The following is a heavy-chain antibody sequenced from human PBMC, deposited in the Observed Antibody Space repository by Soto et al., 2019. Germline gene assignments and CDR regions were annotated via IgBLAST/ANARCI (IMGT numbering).Heavy chain of an antibody. CDR2: IYYSGST. D-gene: IGHD2-15*01. V-gene: IGHV4-59*08. Sequence: QVQLQESGPGLVKPSETLSLTCTVSGGSISSYYWSWIRQPPGKGLEWIGYIYYSGSTNYNPSLKSRVTISVDTSMNPFSLKLSSVTAADTAVYSCARRYGGTFDYWGQGTLVTVSS. CDR3: ARRYGGTFDY. J-gene: IGHJ4*02. CDR1: GGSISSYY.